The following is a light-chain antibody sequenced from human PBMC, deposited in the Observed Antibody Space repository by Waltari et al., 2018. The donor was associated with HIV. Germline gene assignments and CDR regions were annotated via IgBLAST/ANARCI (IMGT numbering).Light chain of an antibody. CDR2: RAS. J-gene: IGKJ2*01. V-gene: IGKV3-20*01. CDR3: QQYGSSPPYT. Sequence: EIVFTQSPGTLSLSPGERATLSCRASQSVTSRFLAWYQQKTGQAPRLLIYRASSRATGIPDRFSGSGSGTDFTLTISTLEPEDFAVYYCQQYGSSPPYTFGQGTKLEIK. CDR1: QSVTSRF.